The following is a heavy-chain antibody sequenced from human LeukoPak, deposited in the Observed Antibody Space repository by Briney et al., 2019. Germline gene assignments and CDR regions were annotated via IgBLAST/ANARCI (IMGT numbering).Heavy chain of an antibody. J-gene: IGHJ2*01. D-gene: IGHD6-13*01. CDR2: IYYSGST. CDR3: ARVYYSRSYDYWYFDL. V-gene: IGHV4-59*01. CDR1: GGSIRSFY. Sequence: PSETLSLTCSVSGGSIRSFYWSWIRQPPGKGLEWIGNIYYSGSTNYNPSLKSRVTISVDTSKNQFSLKLSSVTAADAAVYYCARVYYSRSYDYWYFDLWGRGTLVTVSS.